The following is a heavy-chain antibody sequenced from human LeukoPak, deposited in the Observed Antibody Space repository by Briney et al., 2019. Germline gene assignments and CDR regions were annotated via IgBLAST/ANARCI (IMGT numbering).Heavy chain of an antibody. D-gene: IGHD1-26*01. CDR3: AAHHGELGYFDY. CDR1: GFTFSTYA. Sequence: PGRSLRLSCAASGFTFSTYAMHWVRQAPGKGLEWVAVIWYDGSNKYYADSVKGRFTISRDNSKNTLYLQMNSLGAEDTAVYYCAAHHGELGYFDYWGQGTLVTVSS. J-gene: IGHJ4*02. V-gene: IGHV3-33*08. CDR2: IWYDGSNK.